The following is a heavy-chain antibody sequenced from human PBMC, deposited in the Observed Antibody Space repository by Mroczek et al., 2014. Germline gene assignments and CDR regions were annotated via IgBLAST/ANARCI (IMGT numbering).Heavy chain of an antibody. D-gene: IGHD6-19*01. Sequence: QVQLQESGPGLVKPSETLSLTCTVSGGSISTSDCYWSWIRHPPGKALEWIGSSYRSETTHYNPSLKSRVTLSVDTSTNQFSLKLTSVTAADTAVYYCARLSSNGWPWDFQHWGQGTLVTVSS. CDR1: GGSISTSDCY. CDR2: SYRSETT. CDR3: ARLSSNGWPWDFQH. J-gene: IGHJ1*01. V-gene: IGHV4-39*01.